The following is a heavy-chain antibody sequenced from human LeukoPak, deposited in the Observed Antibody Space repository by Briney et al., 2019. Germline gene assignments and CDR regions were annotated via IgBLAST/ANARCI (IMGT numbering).Heavy chain of an antibody. CDR1: GGTFSSYA. J-gene: IGHJ4*02. CDR3: ARDFFSGWYGGGYYFDY. D-gene: IGHD6-19*01. Sequence: SVKVSCKASGGTFSSYAISWVRQAPGQGLEWMGRIIPIFGTANYAQKFQGRVTITTDESTSTAYMELSSLRSGDTAVYYCARDFFSGWYGGGYYFDYWGQGTLVTVSS. V-gene: IGHV1-69*05. CDR2: IIPIFGTA.